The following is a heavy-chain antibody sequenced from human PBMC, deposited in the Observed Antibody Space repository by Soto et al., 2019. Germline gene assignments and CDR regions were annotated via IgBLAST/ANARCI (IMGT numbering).Heavy chain of an antibody. CDR1: GGTFSSYA. V-gene: IGHV1-69*12. Sequence: QVQLVQSGAEVKKPGSSVKVSCKASGGTFSSYAISWVRQAPGQGLEWMGGIIPIFGTANYAQKFQGRVTITADESTSTAYLELSSLRSEETAVNYRPREAARRVDTAMPRPLCYYYSGMGVWGQGTTVTVAS. CDR3: PREAARRVDTAMPRPLCYYYSGMGV. CDR2: IIPIFGTA. D-gene: IGHD5-18*01. J-gene: IGHJ6*02.